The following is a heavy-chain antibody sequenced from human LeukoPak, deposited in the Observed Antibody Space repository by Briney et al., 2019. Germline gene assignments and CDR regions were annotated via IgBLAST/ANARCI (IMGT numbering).Heavy chain of an antibody. D-gene: IGHD3-22*01. Sequence: ASVKVSCKASGYTLTGYYMHWVRQAPGQGLEWMGWINPNSGGTNYAQKFQGRVTVTRDTSISTAYMELSRLRSDDTAVYYCARGDTMIVVVPNAFDIWGPGTMVTVSS. CDR1: GYTLTGYY. CDR3: ARGDTMIVVVPNAFDI. CDR2: INPNSGGT. J-gene: IGHJ3*02. V-gene: IGHV1-2*02.